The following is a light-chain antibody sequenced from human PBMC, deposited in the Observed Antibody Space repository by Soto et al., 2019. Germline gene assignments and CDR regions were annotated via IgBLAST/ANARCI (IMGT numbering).Light chain of an antibody. CDR3: GTWDSGLSAEV. V-gene: IGLV1-51*01. CDR2: DTN. J-gene: IGLJ2*01. Sequence: QSVLTRPPSVSAAPGQTVTISCSGSNSNIEKNYVSWYQQFPGTAPKLLICDTNQRPSGIPDRFSGSKSGTSATLAITGLQAGDEADYYCGTWDSGLSAEVFGGGTKLTVL. CDR1: NSNIEKNY.